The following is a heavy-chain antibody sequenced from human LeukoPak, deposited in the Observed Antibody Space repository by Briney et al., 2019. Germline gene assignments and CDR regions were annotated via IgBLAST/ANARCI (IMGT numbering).Heavy chain of an antibody. J-gene: IGHJ4*02. CDR1: GGSISSYY. V-gene: IGHV4-59*12. D-gene: IGHD6-13*01. CDR3: ARFIAAADTIDY. CDR2: IYYSGST. Sequence: PSETLSLTCTVSGGSISSYYWSWIRQPPGKGLEWIGYIYYSGSTNYNPSLKSRVTISVDTSKNQFSLKLSSVTAADTAVYYCARFIAAADTIDYWGQGTLVTVSS.